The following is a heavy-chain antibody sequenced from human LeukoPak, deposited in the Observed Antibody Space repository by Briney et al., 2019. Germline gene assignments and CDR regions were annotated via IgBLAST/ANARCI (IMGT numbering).Heavy chain of an antibody. J-gene: IGHJ4*02. CDR2: ISWNSGSI. Sequence: GGSLRLSCAASGFTFDDYAMHWVRQAPGKGLEWVSGISWNSGSIGYADSVKGRFTISRDNAKNSLYLQMNSLRAEDTALYYCAKDRYYDSSGYFYHWGQGTLVTVPS. D-gene: IGHD3-22*01. CDR3: AKDRYYDSSGYFYH. CDR1: GFTFDDYA. V-gene: IGHV3-9*01.